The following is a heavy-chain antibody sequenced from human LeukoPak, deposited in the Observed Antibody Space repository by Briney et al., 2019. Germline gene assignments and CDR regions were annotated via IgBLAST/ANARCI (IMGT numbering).Heavy chain of an antibody. V-gene: IGHV3-33*08. CDR2: MWYDGTNK. D-gene: IGHD5-24*01. CDR3: VREDRDDYTNDH. Sequence: PGGSLRLSCAASGFTFSSYWMSWVRQAPGKGLEWVAAMWYDGTNKNYADSVKGRFTISRDNSKNTLYLQMNSLRAEDTAMYYCVREDRDDYTNDHWGQGTLVTVSS. J-gene: IGHJ4*02. CDR1: GFTFSSYW.